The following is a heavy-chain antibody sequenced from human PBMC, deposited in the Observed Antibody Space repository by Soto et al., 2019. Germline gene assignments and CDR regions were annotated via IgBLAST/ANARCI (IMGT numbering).Heavy chain of an antibody. Sequence: EVQLVESGGGLVQPGGSLRLSCAASGFTFSSYAMHWVRQAPGKGLEYVSAISSNGGSTYYANSVKGRFTISRDNSKNTLYLQMGSLRAEDMAVYYCAREVRDGNYGDYSYFDYWGQGTLVTVSS. D-gene: IGHD4-17*01. CDR2: ISSNGGST. CDR3: AREVRDGNYGDYSYFDY. CDR1: GFTFSSYA. J-gene: IGHJ4*02. V-gene: IGHV3-64*01.